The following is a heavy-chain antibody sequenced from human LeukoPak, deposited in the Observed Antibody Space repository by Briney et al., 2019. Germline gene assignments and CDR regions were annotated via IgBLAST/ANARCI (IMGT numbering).Heavy chain of an antibody. CDR2: INAGNGNT. CDR1: GGTFSSYA. J-gene: IGHJ3*02. Sequence: SVKVSCKASGGTFSSYAISWVRQAPGQGLEWMGWINAGNGNTKYSQKFQGRVTITRDTSASTAYMELSSLRSEDTAVYYCARDGVDYGDYGEALDIWGQGTMVTVSS. D-gene: IGHD4-17*01. CDR3: ARDGVDYGDYGEALDI. V-gene: IGHV1-3*01.